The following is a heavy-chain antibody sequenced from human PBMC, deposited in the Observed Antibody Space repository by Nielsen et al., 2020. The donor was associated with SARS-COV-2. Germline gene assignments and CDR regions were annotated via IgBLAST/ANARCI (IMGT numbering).Heavy chain of an antibody. Sequence: SETLSLTCTVSGGSISSSSYYWGWIRQPPGKGLEWIGRIYYSGSTYYNPSLKSRVTISVDPSKNQFSLKLSSVTAADTAVYYCARRGDYGGNSGPWGQGTLVTVSS. CDR1: GGSISSSSYY. CDR2: IYYSGST. J-gene: IGHJ5*02. D-gene: IGHD4-23*01. V-gene: IGHV4-39*01. CDR3: ARRGDYGGNSGP.